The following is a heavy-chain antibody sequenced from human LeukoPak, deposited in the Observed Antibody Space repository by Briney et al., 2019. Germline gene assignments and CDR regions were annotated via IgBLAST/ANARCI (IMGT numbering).Heavy chain of an antibody. CDR1: GGTFSSYS. Sequence: ASVKVSCKASGGTFSSYSISWVRQAPGQGLEWMGGIIPIFRTPNYAQKFQDRVTITADESTSTVYMELSSLRSEDTAVYYCARNRRVVRGVIIVENYYYYMDVWGKGTTVTISS. V-gene: IGHV1-69*13. J-gene: IGHJ6*03. CDR2: IIPIFRTP. CDR3: ARNRRVVRGVIIVENYYYYMDV. D-gene: IGHD3-10*01.